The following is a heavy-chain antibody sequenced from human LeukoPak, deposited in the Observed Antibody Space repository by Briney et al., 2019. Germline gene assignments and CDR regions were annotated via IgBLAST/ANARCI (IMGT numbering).Heavy chain of an antibody. CDR1: GFTVSSNY. V-gene: IGHV3-53*01. CDR2: IYSGGST. J-gene: IGHJ6*02. CDR3: ARRGLAVADTLYYYYGMDV. D-gene: IGHD6-19*01. Sequence: PGGSLRLSCAASGFTVSSNYMSWVRQAPGKGLEWVSVIYSGGSTYYADSVKGRFTISRDNSKNTLYLQMNSLRAEDTAVYYCARRGLAVADTLYYYYGMDVWGQGTTVTVSS.